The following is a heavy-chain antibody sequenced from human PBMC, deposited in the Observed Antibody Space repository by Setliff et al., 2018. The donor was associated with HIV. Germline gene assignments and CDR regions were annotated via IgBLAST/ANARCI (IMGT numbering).Heavy chain of an antibody. V-gene: IGHV4-61*08. J-gene: IGHJ4*02. CDR3: ARDPTTGVDY. CDR1: GGSISSGAYH. CDR2: INHSGST. Sequence: TSETLSLTCTVSGGSISSGAYHWSWIRQPPGKGLEWIGEINHSGSTNYNPSLKSRATMSLDTSKNQFSLKLNSVTAADTAMYYCARDPTTGVDYWGQGTLVTVSS. D-gene: IGHD4-4*01.